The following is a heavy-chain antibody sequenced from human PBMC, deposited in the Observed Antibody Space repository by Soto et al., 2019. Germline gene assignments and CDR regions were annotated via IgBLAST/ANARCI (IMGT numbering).Heavy chain of an antibody. J-gene: IGHJ4*02. CDR3: ARDIEAPGALYSSSSMDY. V-gene: IGHV3-33*01. CDR2: IWYDGSNK. D-gene: IGHD6-6*01. CDR1: GFTFSSYG. Sequence: GGSLRLSCAASGFTFSSYGMHWVRQAPGKGLEWVAVIWYDGSNKYYADSVKGRFTISRDNSKNTLYLQMNSLRAEDTAVYYCARDIEAPGALYSSSSMDYWGQGTLVTVSS.